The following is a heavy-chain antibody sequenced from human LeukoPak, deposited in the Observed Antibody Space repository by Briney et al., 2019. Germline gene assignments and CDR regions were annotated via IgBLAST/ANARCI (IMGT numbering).Heavy chain of an antibody. CDR1: RFTFSTYG. CDR3: ARDLYDSGAYSSPIDY. V-gene: IGHV3-30*03. Sequence: GGSLRLSCAASRFTFSTYGMHWVRQAPGKGLEWVALISYDGINKYYADSVKGRFTISRDNSKSTLYLQMNSLRAEDTAVYYCARDLYDSGAYSSPIDYWGQGTLVTVSS. CDR2: ISYDGINK. J-gene: IGHJ4*02. D-gene: IGHD3-22*01.